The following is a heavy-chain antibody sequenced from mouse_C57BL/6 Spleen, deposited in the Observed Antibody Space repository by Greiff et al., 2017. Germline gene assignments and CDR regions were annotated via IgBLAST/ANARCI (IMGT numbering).Heavy chain of an antibody. CDR3: TRCPFYGYDVGFAY. CDR2: IYPETGGT. V-gene: IGHV1-15*01. CDR1: GYTFTDYE. D-gene: IGHD2-2*01. J-gene: IGHJ3*01. Sequence: VQLQQSGAELVRPGASVTLSCKASGYTFTDYEMHWVKQTPVHGLEWIGAIYPETGGTAYNQKFKGKAILTADKSSSTAYMELRSLTSEDSAVYYCTRCPFYGYDVGFAYWGQGTLVTVSA.